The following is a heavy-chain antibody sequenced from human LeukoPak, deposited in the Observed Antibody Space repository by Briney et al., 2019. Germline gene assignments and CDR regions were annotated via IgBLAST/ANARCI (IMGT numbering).Heavy chain of an antibody. V-gene: IGHV3-23*01. CDR3: AKDYDSSGYCFDY. CDR1: GFTFRSYA. J-gene: IGHJ4*02. CDR2: ISGSGGST. D-gene: IGHD3-22*01. Sequence: GGALRLSCVASGFTFRSYAMSWVRQAPGKGLEWVSAISGSGGSTYYADSVKGRFTISRDNSKNTLYLQMNSLRAEDIAVYYCAKDYDSSGYCFDYWGQGTLVTVSS.